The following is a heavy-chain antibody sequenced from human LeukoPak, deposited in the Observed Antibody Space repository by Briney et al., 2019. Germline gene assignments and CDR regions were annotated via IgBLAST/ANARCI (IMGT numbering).Heavy chain of an antibody. CDR3: AKKGSLWFGESGY. V-gene: IGHV3-53*01. CDR2: IYSGGST. CDR1: GFTVSSNY. D-gene: IGHD3-10*01. Sequence: GGSLRLSCAASGFTVSSNYMSWVRQAPGKGLEWVSVIYSGGSTYYADSVKGRFPISRDNSKNTLYLQMNSLRAEDTAVYYCAKKGSLWFGESGYWGQGTLVTVSS. J-gene: IGHJ4*02.